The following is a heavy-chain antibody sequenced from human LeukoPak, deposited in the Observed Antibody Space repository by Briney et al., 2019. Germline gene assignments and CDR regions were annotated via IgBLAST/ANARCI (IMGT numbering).Heavy chain of an antibody. V-gene: IGHV1-69*05. D-gene: IGHD3-3*01. CDR2: IIPIFGTA. Sequence: SVKVSCKASGYTFTNYDINWVRQAPGQGLEWMGGIIPIFGTANYAQKFQGRVTITTDESTSTAYMELSSLRSEDTAVYYCARGERRDGVLRFLEWAHAFDIWGQGTMVTVSS. CDR1: GYTFTNYD. J-gene: IGHJ3*02. CDR3: ARGERRDGVLRFLEWAHAFDI.